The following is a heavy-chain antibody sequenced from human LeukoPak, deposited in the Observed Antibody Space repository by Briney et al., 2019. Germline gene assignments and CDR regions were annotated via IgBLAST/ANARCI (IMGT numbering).Heavy chain of an antibody. V-gene: IGHV3-74*01. D-gene: IGHD6-6*01. CDR3: ARGPNSNWSGLDF. Sequence: GGSQRLSCTASGFSFSGHWMHWARQLPGKGLVWVSRISPTGSTTSYADSVKGRFTVSRDNAKNTLYLQVNNLRAEDTAVYYCARGPNSNWSGLDFWGQGTLLTVSS. CDR1: GFSFSGHW. CDR2: ISPTGSTT. J-gene: IGHJ4*02.